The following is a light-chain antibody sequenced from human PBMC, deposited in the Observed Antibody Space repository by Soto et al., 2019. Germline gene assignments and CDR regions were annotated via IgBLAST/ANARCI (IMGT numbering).Light chain of an antibody. CDR1: QSISSY. V-gene: IGKV1-39*01. Sequence: DIQMTQSPSSLSASVGDRVTITCRASQSISSYLNWYQQKPGKAPKLLIYAASSLQSGVPSRFSGSGSGTDFTLTISSLQPEDFAVYYCQQYDNWPPWTFGQGTTVDIK. J-gene: IGKJ1*01. CDR2: AAS. CDR3: QQYDNWPPWT.